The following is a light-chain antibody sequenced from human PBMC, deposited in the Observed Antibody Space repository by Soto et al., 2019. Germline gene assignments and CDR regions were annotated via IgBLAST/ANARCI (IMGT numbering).Light chain of an antibody. CDR3: QQYNNYSLWT. V-gene: IGKV1-5*03. CDR1: QSISSS. Sequence: DIQMTQSPSTLSASVGDRVTITCRASQSISSSLAWYQQKPGRAPKLLIYKASSLESGVPSRFRGSGSGTEFTLTISSLQPDDFATYYCQQYNNYSLWTFGQGTKVEIK. CDR2: KAS. J-gene: IGKJ1*01.